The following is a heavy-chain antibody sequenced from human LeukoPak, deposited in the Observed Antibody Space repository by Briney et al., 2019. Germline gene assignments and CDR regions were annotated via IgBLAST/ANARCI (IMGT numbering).Heavy chain of an antibody. V-gene: IGHV3-53*01. J-gene: IGHJ4*02. D-gene: IGHD3-10*01. CDR2: VYSDGPT. CDR3: ARFSHNYGNTHFDY. CDR1: GFTVSVTY. Sequence: TGGSLRLSCAASGFTVSVTYMSWVRQAPGKGLEWVSTVYSDGPTYYADSVKGRFTISRDISKTTLYLQMDYLRAEDTAVYYCARFSHNYGNTHFDYWGQGTLVTVSS.